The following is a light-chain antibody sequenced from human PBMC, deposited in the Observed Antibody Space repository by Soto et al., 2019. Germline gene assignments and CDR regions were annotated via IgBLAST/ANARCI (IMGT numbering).Light chain of an antibody. CDR1: SSDVGSYSL. V-gene: IGLV2-23*01. J-gene: IGLJ1*01. Sequence: QSALTQPASVSGSPGQSITISCSATSSDVGSYSLVSWYQQHPGKAPKLMIYEGSKRPSGVSNRFSGSKSGNTASLTISGLQSEDEADYYCCSYAGTDTYVFGTGTKLTVL. CDR2: EGS. CDR3: CSYAGTDTYV.